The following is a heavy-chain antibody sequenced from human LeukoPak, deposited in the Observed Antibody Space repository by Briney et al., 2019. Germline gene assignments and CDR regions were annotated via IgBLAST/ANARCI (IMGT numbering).Heavy chain of an antibody. CDR2: ISSSSSYI. J-gene: IGHJ4*02. Sequence: GGSLRLSCAASGFPFSSYSMNWVRQAPGKGLEWVSSISSSSSYIYYADSVKGRFTISRDNAKNSLYLQMNSLRAEDTAVYYCATYPRYDSWSGSRERRDYWGQGTLVTVSS. D-gene: IGHD3-3*01. V-gene: IGHV3-21*01. CDR1: GFPFSSYS. CDR3: ATYPRYDSWSGSRERRDY.